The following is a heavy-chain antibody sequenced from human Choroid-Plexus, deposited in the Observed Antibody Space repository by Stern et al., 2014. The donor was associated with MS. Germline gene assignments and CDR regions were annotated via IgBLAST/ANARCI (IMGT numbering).Heavy chain of an antibody. J-gene: IGHJ4*02. CDR2: ISYDGTK. V-gene: IGHV3-30*18. D-gene: IGHD2/OR15-2a*01. CDR1: GFSFSSFG. CDR3: AKDRQYLTFFFDF. Sequence: VQLVESGGGVVQPGRPLRLSCAASGFSFSSFGMHWARHAPAKGLEWEALISYDGTKDYAASVKGRFAISRDNSKNTLYLQMNSLRAEDTAVYYCAKDRQYLTFFFDFWGQGSLVTVSS.